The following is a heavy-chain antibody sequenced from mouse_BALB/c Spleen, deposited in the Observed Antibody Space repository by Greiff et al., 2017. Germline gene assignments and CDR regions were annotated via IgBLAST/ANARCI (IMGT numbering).Heavy chain of an antibody. D-gene: IGHD2-1*01. V-gene: IGHV2-6-2*01. CDR1: GFSLTSYG. CDR3: ARQGDYGNYYAMDY. J-gene: IGHJ4*01. CDR2: IWSDGST. Sequence: VKLVESGPDLVAPSQSLSITCTVSGFSLTSYGVHWVRQPPGKGLEWLVVIWSDGSTTYNSALKSRLSISKDNSKSQVFLKMNSLQTDDTAMYYCARQGDYGNYYAMDYWGQGTSVTVSS.